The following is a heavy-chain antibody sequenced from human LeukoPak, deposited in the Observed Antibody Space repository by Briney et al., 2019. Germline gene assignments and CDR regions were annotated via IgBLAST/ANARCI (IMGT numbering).Heavy chain of an antibody. CDR2: IYTSGST. Sequence: SETLSLTCTVSDGSISNYYGSWIRQPPGKGLEWIGCIYTSGSTNYNPSLTSRVTISVDTSKNQFSLKLSSVTAADTAVDYCARHLTGSSVCIEYWGQGTLVTVSS. V-gene: IGHV4-4*09. J-gene: IGHJ4*02. CDR1: DGSISNYY. CDR3: ARHLTGSSVCIEY. D-gene: IGHD2-8*02.